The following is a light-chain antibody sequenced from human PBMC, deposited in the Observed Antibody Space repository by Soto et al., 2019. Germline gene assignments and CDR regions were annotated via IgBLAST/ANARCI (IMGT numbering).Light chain of an antibody. CDR1: QSVSSSF. V-gene: IGKV3-20*01. J-gene: IGKJ4*01. CDR3: QQYGNSIT. CDR2: GAS. Sequence: IVLTQSPGTLSLSPGERATLSCRATQSVSSSFLAWYQQRPGQAPRLLIFGASNRATGIPDRFSGRGSGTYFSLTISRLEPEDCAVYYCQQYGNSITFGGGTKVDNK.